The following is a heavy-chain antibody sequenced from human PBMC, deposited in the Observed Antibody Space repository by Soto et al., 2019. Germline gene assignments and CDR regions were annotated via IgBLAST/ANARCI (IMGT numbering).Heavy chain of an antibody. Sequence: EVQLLESGGGLVQPGGSLRLSCAVSGFTLSTYAMSWVRQAPGKGLEWVSAISRSGGSTYEADSVKGRVTISRDNPRNTLSLRMNSRRREDAAVYGCARGGRLWYGGECWGPGTPVTVSS. V-gene: IGHV3-23*01. CDR3: ARGGRLWYGGEC. J-gene: IGHJ4*02. D-gene: IGHD2-21*01. CDR1: GFTLSTYA. CDR2: ISRSGGST.